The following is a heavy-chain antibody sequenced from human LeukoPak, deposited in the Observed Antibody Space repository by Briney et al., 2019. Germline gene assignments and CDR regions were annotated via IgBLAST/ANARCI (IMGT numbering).Heavy chain of an antibody. V-gene: IGHV1-2*02. CDR3: ARSEYSYGPALGY. CDR2: INPNSGGT. D-gene: IGHD5-18*01. Sequence: ASVRVSCKASGYTFTGYYMHWVRQAPGQGLEWMGWINPNSGGTNYAQKFQGRVTMTRDTSISTAYMELSSLRSEDTAVYYCARSEYSYGPALGYCGQGTLVTVSS. CDR1: GYTFTGYY. J-gene: IGHJ4*02.